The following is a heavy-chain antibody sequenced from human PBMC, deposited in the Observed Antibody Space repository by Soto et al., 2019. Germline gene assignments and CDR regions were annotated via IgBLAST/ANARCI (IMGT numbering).Heavy chain of an antibody. J-gene: IGHJ4*02. CDR1: GFPFRDHY. V-gene: IGHV3-72*01. Sequence: EVQLVESGGGLVQPGGSLRLSCAASGFPFRDHYMDWVRQAPGKGLEWVGHTRNKADSYTTEYAASVKGRFTISRDDSKNSLFLQMNSLKTEETAVYYCTRAGVVAASPFDYWGQGTLVTVSS. D-gene: IGHD2-15*01. CDR2: TRNKADSYTT. CDR3: TRAGVVAASPFDY.